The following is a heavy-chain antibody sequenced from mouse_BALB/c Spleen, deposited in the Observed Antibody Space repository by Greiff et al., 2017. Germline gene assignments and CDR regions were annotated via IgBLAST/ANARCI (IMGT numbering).Heavy chain of an antibody. CDR2: IDPANGNT. Sequence: VQLQQSGAELVKPGASVKLSCTASGFNIKDTYMHWVKQRPEQGLEWIGRIDPANGNTKYDPKFQGKATITADTSSNTAYLQLSSLTSEDTAVYYCARRKYYGSMDYWGQGTSVTVSS. V-gene: IGHV14-3*02. J-gene: IGHJ4*01. CDR1: GFNIKDTY. CDR3: ARRKYYGSMDY. D-gene: IGHD1-1*01.